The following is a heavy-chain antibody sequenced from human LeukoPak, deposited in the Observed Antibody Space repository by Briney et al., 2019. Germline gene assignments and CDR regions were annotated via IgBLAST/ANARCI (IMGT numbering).Heavy chain of an antibody. V-gene: IGHV3-23*01. Sequence: PGGSLRLSCAASKFTFSYYAMSWVRQAPGKGLEWVSAVSGSGGTTYYADSVKGRFTISRDNSKNTLYLQMNNLRAEDTAVYYCARDRADGYNYGDSFDYWGQGTLVTVSS. CDR2: VSGSGGTT. CDR1: KFTFSYYA. CDR3: ARDRADGYNYGDSFDY. D-gene: IGHD5-18*01. J-gene: IGHJ4*02.